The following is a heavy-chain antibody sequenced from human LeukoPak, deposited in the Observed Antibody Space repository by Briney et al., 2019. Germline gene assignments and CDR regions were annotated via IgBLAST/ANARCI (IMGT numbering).Heavy chain of an antibody. CDR3: ASKSSLRLHGFDP. CDR2: MNPNSGNT. Sequence: GASVKVSCKASGYTFTSYDINWVRQATGQGLEWMGWMNPNSGNTGYAQKFQGRVTITRNTSISTAYMELSSLRSEDTAVYYCASKSSLRLHGFDPWGQGTLVTVSS. J-gene: IGHJ5*02. D-gene: IGHD5-24*01. V-gene: IGHV1-8*03. CDR1: GYTFTSYD.